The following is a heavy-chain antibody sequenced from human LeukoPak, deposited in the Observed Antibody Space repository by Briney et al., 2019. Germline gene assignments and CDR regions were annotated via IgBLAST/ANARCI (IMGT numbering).Heavy chain of an antibody. CDR3: AYSSSWPTYFDY. Sequence: ASGKVSCKASGYTVTSYGISWVRQAPGQGLELIGWISAYNGNTNYAQKLQGRVTMTTDTSTSTAYMELRSLRSDDTAVYYCAYSSSWPTYFDYWGQGTLVTVSS. D-gene: IGHD6-13*01. CDR2: ISAYNGNT. V-gene: IGHV1-18*01. J-gene: IGHJ4*02. CDR1: GYTVTSYG.